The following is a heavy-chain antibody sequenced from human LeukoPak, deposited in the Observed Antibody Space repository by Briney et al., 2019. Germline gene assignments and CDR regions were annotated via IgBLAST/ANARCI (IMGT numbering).Heavy chain of an antibody. CDR3: ARLGGLDYDNQPLAFDI. V-gene: IGHV1-8*01. CDR1: GYTFTSYD. Sequence: ASVKVSCKASGYTFTSYDINWVRQATGQGLEWMGWMNPNSGNTGYAQKFQGRVTMSRNTSISTAYMELSSLGSEDTAVYYCARLGGLDYDNQPLAFDIWGQGTTVTVSS. CDR2: MNPNSGNT. D-gene: IGHD3-22*01. J-gene: IGHJ3*02.